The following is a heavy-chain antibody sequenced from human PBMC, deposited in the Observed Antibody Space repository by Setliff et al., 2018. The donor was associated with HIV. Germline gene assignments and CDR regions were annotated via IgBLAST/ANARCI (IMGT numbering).Heavy chain of an antibody. Sequence: GGSLRLSCAASGFTFSAYWMNWVRQAPGKGLEWVANIKQDGSEKNYVDSVKGRFTISRNNAKNSLYLQMSSLRAEEPAVYYCARWYTTGRVWFDPWGQGTLVTVSS. CDR3: ARWYTTGRVWFDP. CDR1: GFTFSAYW. V-gene: IGHV3-7*03. D-gene: IGHD6-25*01. CDR2: IKQDGSEK. J-gene: IGHJ5*02.